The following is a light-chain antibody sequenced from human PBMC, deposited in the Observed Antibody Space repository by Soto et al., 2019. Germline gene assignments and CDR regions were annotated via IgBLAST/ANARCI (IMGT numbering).Light chain of an antibody. CDR1: QSISNY. V-gene: IGKV1-39*01. CDR3: QQGYISPPA. J-gene: IGKJ1*01. CDR2: AGS. Sequence: DIQIVQSPASLSASVGDRVTITCRTSQSISNYLHSYQQSPGRAPKLLLYAGSTLEGGVSSRFSGPGSGTDFTLTITSLQPGDVATYYCQQGYISPPAFGQGTQVEIK.